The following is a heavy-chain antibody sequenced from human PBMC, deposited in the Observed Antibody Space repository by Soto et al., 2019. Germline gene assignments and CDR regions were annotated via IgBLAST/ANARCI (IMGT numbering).Heavy chain of an antibody. CDR1: GGTFSSYT. V-gene: IGHV1-69*02. D-gene: IGHD6-6*01. Sequence: SVKVSCKASGGTFSSYTISWVRQAPGQGLEWMGRIIPILGIANYAQKFQGRVTITADKSTSTAYMELSSLRSEDTAVYYCATEGGSSSWRAGDYWGQGTLVTVSS. CDR2: IIPILGIA. J-gene: IGHJ4*02. CDR3: ATEGGSSSWRAGDY.